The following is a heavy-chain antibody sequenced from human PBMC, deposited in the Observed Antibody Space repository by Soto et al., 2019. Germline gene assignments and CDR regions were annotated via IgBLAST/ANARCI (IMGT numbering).Heavy chain of an antibody. D-gene: IGHD2-15*01. V-gene: IGHV3-21*01. CDR1: GFTFSSYS. CDR2: SSSISYI. J-gene: IGHJ1*01. Sequence: RGSLRRSCAASGFTFSSYSMNWVRQAPGKGLEWVSSSSSISYIYYADSVKGRFTISRDNAKSSLYLQMTSLRAEDMGVYYGAKDSDAASWGQGTLVTVSA. CDR3: AKDSDAAS.